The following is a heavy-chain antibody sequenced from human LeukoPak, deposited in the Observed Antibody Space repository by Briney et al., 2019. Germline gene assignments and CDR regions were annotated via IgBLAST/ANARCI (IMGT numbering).Heavy chain of an antibody. CDR1: GFTFSSYS. V-gene: IGHV3-48*04. CDR2: ISSSSSTI. D-gene: IGHD3-10*01. J-gene: IGHJ6*03. Sequence: GGSLRLSCAASGFTFSSYSMNWVRQAPGKGLEWVSYISSSSSTIYHADSVKGRFTISRDNAKNSLYLQMNSLRTEDTALYYCAKDSAKRGSYYYMDVWGKGTTVTVSS. CDR3: AKDSAKRGSYYYMDV.